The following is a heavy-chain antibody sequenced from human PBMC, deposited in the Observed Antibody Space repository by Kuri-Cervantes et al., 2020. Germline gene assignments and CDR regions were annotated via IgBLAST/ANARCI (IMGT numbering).Heavy chain of an antibody. CDR2: ISSSSSTI. Sequence: GGSLRLSCAASGFTFSSYSMNWVRQAPGKGLEWVSYISSSSSTIYYADSVKGRFTISRDNAKNSLYLQMNSLRDEDTAVYYCAKDRTAMVTNWFDPWGQGTLVTVSS. CDR3: AKDRTAMVTNWFDP. D-gene: IGHD5-18*01. J-gene: IGHJ5*02. V-gene: IGHV3-48*02. CDR1: GFTFSSYS.